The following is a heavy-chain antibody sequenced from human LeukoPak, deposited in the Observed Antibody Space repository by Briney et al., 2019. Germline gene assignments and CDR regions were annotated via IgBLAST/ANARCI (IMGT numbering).Heavy chain of an antibody. V-gene: IGHV3-48*03. Sequence: GGSLRLSCEASGFTFSSYEMNWVRQVPGKGLEWVSYINNIGGTKYYADSVKGRFTISRDNAKNSLYLQVNSLRAEDTAVYYCARVGHDYGDYGLCYWGQGTLVTVSS. CDR3: ARVGHDYGDYGLCY. CDR1: GFTFSSYE. D-gene: IGHD4-17*01. CDR2: INNIGGTK. J-gene: IGHJ4*02.